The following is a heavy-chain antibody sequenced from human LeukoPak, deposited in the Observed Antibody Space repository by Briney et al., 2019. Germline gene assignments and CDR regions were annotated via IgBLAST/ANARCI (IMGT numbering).Heavy chain of an antibody. D-gene: IGHD2-15*01. J-gene: IGHJ5*02. CDR3: ARFTAYWSGGNCYSGWFDP. CDR1: GGSINNYY. V-gene: IGHV4-59*01. Sequence: SETLSLSCTVSGGSINNYYWSWIRQPPGKGLQWIGYIYYTGSNNYNPSPKSRVTISLETSQNQFSLNRTSLASADTAVYYCARFTAYWSGGNCYSGWFDPLVRGGLVAVSS. CDR2: IYYTGSN.